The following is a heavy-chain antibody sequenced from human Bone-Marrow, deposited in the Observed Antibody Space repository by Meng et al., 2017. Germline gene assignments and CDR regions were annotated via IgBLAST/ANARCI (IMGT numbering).Heavy chain of an antibody. CDR2: IIWNGENE. D-gene: IGHD6-19*01. CDR3: AKDGSSSGWSYYLDH. J-gene: IGHJ4*02. CDR1: GFTFDDYA. V-gene: IGHV3-9*01. Sequence: SLKISCAASGFTFDDYAMHWVRQPPGKGLQWVSGIIWNGENEAYADSVKGRFTISRDNAKNSLYLQMDSLRPEDTALYYCAKDGSSSGWSYYLDHWGQGVLVTVSS.